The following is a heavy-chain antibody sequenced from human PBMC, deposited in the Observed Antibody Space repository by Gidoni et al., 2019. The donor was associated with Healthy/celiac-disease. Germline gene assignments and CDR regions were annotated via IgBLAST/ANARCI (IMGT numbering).Heavy chain of an antibody. CDR2: IYYSGST. V-gene: IGHV4-59*01. CDR3: ARTYGGYFDP. J-gene: IGHJ5*02. CDR1: GGSISSYY. Sequence: QVQLQESGPGLVKPSETLSLTCTVSGGSISSYYWSWIRQPPGKGLEWIGYIYYSGSTNYNPSLKSRVTISVDTSKNQFSLKLSSVTAADTAVYYCARTYGGYFDPWGQGTLVTVSS. D-gene: IGHD4-17*01.